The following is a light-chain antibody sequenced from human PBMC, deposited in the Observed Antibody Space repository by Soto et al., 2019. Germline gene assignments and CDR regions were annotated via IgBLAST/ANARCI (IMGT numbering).Light chain of an antibody. V-gene: IGKV1-33*01. J-gene: IGKJ5*01. CDR1: QDISNY. CDR3: QQYDNPSIT. CDR2: DAS. Sequence: DIQMTQSPSSLSASVGDRVTITCQASQDISNYLSWYQQKPGKAPKLLIYDASNLETGVPSRFSGSGSGTDFTFTISSLQPEDIGTYYCQQYDNPSITFGQGTRLEIK.